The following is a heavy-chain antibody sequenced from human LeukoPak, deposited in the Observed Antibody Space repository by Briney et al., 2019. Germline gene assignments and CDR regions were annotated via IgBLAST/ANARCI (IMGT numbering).Heavy chain of an antibody. CDR2: ISSSSSYI. V-gene: IGHV3-21*06. D-gene: IGHD3-22*01. J-gene: IGHJ4*02. CDR1: GFTFSSYS. CDR3: ARSSYFDY. Sequence: PGGSLRLSCAASGFTFSSYSMNWVRQAPGKGLEWVSPISSSSSYIYYADSVKGQFTISRDNAKNSVYLEINSLRAEDTAVYYCARSSYFDYWGQGVLVIVSS.